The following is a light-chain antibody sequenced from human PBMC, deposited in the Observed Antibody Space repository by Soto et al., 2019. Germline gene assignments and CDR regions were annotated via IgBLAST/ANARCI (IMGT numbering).Light chain of an antibody. V-gene: IGKV3-20*01. CDR2: GAS. Sequence: EIVLTQSPGTLSLSPGERATLSCRASQSVSGSYLAWYQQKPGQAPRLLIFGASSRATGIPDRFTGSGSGTDFTLSISRLEPDDFAVYYCHHYGNSVKTFGQGTKVDI. CDR3: HHYGNSVKT. CDR1: QSVSGSY. J-gene: IGKJ1*01.